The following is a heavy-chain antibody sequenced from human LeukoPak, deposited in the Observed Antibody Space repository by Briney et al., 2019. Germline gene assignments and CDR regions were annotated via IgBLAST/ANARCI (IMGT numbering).Heavy chain of an antibody. Sequence: GGSLRLSCAASGFTFSSYAMSWVRQAPGKGLEWVSAISGSGGSTYYADSVKGRFTISRDNSKNTLYLQMNSLRAEDTAVYYCAKLRYSSSSGQVDYWGQGTLVTASS. J-gene: IGHJ4*02. CDR2: ISGSGGST. V-gene: IGHV3-23*01. CDR1: GFTFSSYA. D-gene: IGHD6-6*01. CDR3: AKLRYSSSSGQVDY.